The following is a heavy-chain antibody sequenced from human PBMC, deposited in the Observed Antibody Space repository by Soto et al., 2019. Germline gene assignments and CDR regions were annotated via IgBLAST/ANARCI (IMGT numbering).Heavy chain of an antibody. D-gene: IGHD2-21*02. J-gene: IGHJ6*02. V-gene: IGHV2-5*02. Sequence: QITLKESGPTLVKPTQTLTLTCTFSGFSLSTIGVGVGWIRQPPGKALEWLALIYWDDDKRYSPSLKSRLTVTKDTSKNQVVLTMTNMDPVDTATYYCVQSRCGGDCLQSYSSHSYYGLDVWGQGTTVIVSS. CDR3: VQSRCGGDCLQSYSSHSYYGLDV. CDR1: GFSLSTIGVG. CDR2: IYWDDDK.